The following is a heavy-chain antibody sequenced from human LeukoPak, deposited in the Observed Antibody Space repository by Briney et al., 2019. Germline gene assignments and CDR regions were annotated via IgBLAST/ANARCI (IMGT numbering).Heavy chain of an antibody. CDR3: SSGGYCSSTSCYGEN. J-gene: IGHJ4*02. CDR1: GFTFSGSA. CDR2: IRSKTNNYAI. D-gene: IGHD2-2*01. V-gene: IGHV3-73*01. Sequence: GGSLRLSCAASGFTFSGSAMHWVRQASGKGLEWVGRIRSKTNNYAIAYATSVKGRFTISRDDSKNMAYLQMNSLKTEDTAVYYCSSGGYCSSTSCYGENWGQGTLVTVSS.